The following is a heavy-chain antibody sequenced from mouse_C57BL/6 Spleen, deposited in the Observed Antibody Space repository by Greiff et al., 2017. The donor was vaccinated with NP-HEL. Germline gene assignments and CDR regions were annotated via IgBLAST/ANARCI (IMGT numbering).Heavy chain of an antibody. Sequence: LVESGAELVRPGASVTLSCKASGYTFTDYEMHWVKQTPVHGLEWIGAIDPETGGTAYNQKFKGKAILTADKSSSTAYMELRSLTSEDSAVYYCTRRTTVVATDYWGQGTSVTVSS. V-gene: IGHV1-15*01. J-gene: IGHJ4*01. CDR1: GYTFTDYE. CDR3: TRRTTVVATDY. CDR2: IDPETGGT. D-gene: IGHD1-1*01.